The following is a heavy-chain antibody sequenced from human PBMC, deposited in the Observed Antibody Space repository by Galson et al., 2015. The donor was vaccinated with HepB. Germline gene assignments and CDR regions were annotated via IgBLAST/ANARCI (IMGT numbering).Heavy chain of an antibody. D-gene: IGHD3-3*01. CDR3: AKEGLTIFGVVIPSYGMDV. CDR1: GFTFSSYA. V-gene: IGHV3-23*01. J-gene: IGHJ6*02. CDR2: ISGSGGST. Sequence: SLRLSCAASGFTFSSYAMSWVRQAPGKGLEWVSAISGSGGSTYYADSVKGRFTISRDNSKNTLYLQMNSLRAEDTAVYYCAKEGLTIFGVVIPSYGMDVWGQGTTVTVSS.